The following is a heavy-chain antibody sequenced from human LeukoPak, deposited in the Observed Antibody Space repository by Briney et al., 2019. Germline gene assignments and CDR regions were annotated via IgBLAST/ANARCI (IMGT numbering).Heavy chain of an antibody. J-gene: IGHJ4*02. D-gene: IGHD3-10*01. CDR3: ARRDLWFRFFDY. V-gene: IGHV4-4*02. Sequence: SGTLSLTCDVFGGSISSSYWWSWVRQSPEKGLEWIGEIYQNGNTNYNPSLKSRVTVSIAKSKNQFSLNLSSVTAADTAVYFCARRDLWFRFFDYWGQGTLVTVSS. CDR1: GGSISSSYW. CDR2: IYQNGNT.